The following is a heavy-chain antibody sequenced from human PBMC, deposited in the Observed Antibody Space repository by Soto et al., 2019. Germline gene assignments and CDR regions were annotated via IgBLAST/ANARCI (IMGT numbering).Heavy chain of an antibody. D-gene: IGHD5-12*01. J-gene: IGHJ3*02. Sequence: SETLSLTCTVSGGSISSSSYYWGWIRQPPGKGLEWIGSIYYSGSTYYNPSLKSRVTISVDTSKNQFSLELSSVTAADTAVYYCARLSSGYDAFDIWGQGTMVTVSS. CDR1: GGSISSSSYY. CDR2: IYYSGST. V-gene: IGHV4-39*01. CDR3: ARLSSGYDAFDI.